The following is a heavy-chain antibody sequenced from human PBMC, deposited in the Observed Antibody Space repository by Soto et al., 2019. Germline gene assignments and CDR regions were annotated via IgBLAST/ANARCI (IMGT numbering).Heavy chain of an antibody. Sequence: QVHLVESGGGVVQPGRSLRLSCAASGFTFSTYGMHWVRQAPGKGLEWVAVISYDGSNKYYADSVKGRFTISRDNSKNTRYLQMNSLRAEDAAVYYCAKDSGSHRPFDSWGQGTLVTVSS. CDR2: ISYDGSNK. D-gene: IGHD6-13*01. CDR3: AKDSGSHRPFDS. CDR1: GFTFSTYG. J-gene: IGHJ4*02. V-gene: IGHV3-30*18.